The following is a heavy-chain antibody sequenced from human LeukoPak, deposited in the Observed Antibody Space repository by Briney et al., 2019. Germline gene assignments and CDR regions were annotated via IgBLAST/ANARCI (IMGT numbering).Heavy chain of an antibody. D-gene: IGHD3-10*01. CDR2: IYYSGST. CDR1: GGSISSYY. CDR3: ARRAYGSVPFDY. V-gene: IGHV4-59*08. J-gene: IGHJ4*02. Sequence: SETLSLTCTVSGGSISSYYWSWIRQPPGKGLEWIGYIYYSGSTNYNPSLKSRVTISVDTSKSQFSLKLSSVTAADTAVYYCARRAYGSVPFDYWGQGTLVIVSS.